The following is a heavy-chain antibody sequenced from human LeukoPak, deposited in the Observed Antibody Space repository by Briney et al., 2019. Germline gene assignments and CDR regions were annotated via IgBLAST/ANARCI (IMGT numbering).Heavy chain of an antibody. D-gene: IGHD3-22*01. CDR2: ISGSGGST. Sequence: GGSLRLSCAASGFTFSSYAMSWVRQAPGKGLEWVSAISGSGGSTYYADSVKGRFTISRDNSKNTLYLQMNSLRAEDTAVYYCAKNRHAYYYDSSGSTDCWGQGTLVTVSS. CDR1: GFTFSSYA. J-gene: IGHJ4*02. V-gene: IGHV3-23*01. CDR3: AKNRHAYYYDSSGSTDC.